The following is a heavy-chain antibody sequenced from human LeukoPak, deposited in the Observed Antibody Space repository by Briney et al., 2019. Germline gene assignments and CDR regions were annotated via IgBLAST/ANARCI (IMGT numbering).Heavy chain of an antibody. J-gene: IGHJ4*02. CDR1: GFTFSSYA. Sequence: GGSLRLSCAASGFTFSSYAMSWVRQAPGKGLEWVSVISGSGGSIFYADSVKGRFTISRDNSKNTVYLQMNSLRAEDTAVYYCAKDRGGGSSSWYWGQGTLVTVSS. V-gene: IGHV3-23*01. CDR2: ISGSGGSI. CDR3: AKDRGGGSSSWY. D-gene: IGHD6-13*01.